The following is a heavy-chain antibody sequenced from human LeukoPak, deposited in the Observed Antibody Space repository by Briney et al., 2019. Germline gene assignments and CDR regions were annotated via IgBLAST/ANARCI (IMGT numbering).Heavy chain of an antibody. CDR2: ISSSSSDI. Sequence: PGGSLRLSCAASGFTFSSYTMNWVRQAPRKGLEWVSSISSSSSDIFYADSLKGRFTISRDNAKNSLYLQMSSLRAEDTALYYCARGYSSGWEIDSWGQGALVTVSS. CDR3: ARGYSSGWEIDS. CDR1: GFTFSSYT. D-gene: IGHD6-19*01. J-gene: IGHJ4*02. V-gene: IGHV3-21*01.